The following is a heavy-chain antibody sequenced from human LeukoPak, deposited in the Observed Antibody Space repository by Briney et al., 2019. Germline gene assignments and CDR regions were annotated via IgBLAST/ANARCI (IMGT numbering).Heavy chain of an antibody. J-gene: IGHJ4*02. CDR3: AREGGVAAAGDY. CDR2: IKQDGSEK. V-gene: IGHV3-7*03. Sequence: GGSLRLSCAASGFIFSSYWMSWVRQAPGKGLEWVANIKQDGSEKYYVDSVKGRFTISRDNAKNSLYLQMNSLRAEDTAVYYCAREGGVAAAGDYWGQGTLVTVSS. CDR1: GFIFSSYW. D-gene: IGHD6-13*01.